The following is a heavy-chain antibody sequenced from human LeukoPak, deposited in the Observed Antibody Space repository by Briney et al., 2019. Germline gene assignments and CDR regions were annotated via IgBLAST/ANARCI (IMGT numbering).Heavy chain of an antibody. CDR2: INPNSGGT. D-gene: IGHD3-9*01. Sequence: ASVKVSCKASGYTFTSYYMHWVRQAPGQGLEWMGWINPNSGGTNYAQKFQGRVTMTRDTSISTAYMELSRLRSEDTAVYYCARSWLTGYYYFDYWGQGTLVTVSS. CDR1: GYTFTSYY. V-gene: IGHV1-2*02. CDR3: ARSWLTGYYYFDY. J-gene: IGHJ4*02.